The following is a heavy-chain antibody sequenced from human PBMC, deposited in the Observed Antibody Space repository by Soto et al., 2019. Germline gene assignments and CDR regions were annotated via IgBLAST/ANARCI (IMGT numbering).Heavy chain of an antibody. D-gene: IGHD2-15*01. CDR3: ARERAGPGVVVAAPPYYYCGMDV. CDR2: ISYDGCNK. V-gene: IGHV3-30-3*01. CDR1: GFTFSSYA. J-gene: IGHJ6*02. Sequence: QVQLVESGGGVVQPGRSLRLSCAASGFTFSSYAMHWVRQAPGEGLEWVAVISYDGCNKYYADSVKGRFTISRDNSKNTLYLQMNSLRAEETDVYYCARERAGPGVVVAAPPYYYCGMDVWGQGTTVTVSS.